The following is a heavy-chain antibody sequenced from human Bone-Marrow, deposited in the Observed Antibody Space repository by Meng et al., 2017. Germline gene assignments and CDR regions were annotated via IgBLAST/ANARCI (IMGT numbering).Heavy chain of an antibody. V-gene: IGHV1-69*13. CDR1: GGTFSSYA. CDR2: IIPIFGTA. Sequence: SVKVSCKASGGTFSSYAISWVRQAPGQGLEWMGGIIPIFGTANYAQKFQGRVTITADESTSTAYTELSSLRSEDTAVYYCARGYSVGATSVYYFDYWGQGTLVTVSS. D-gene: IGHD1-26*01. CDR3: ARGYSVGATSVYYFDY. J-gene: IGHJ4*02.